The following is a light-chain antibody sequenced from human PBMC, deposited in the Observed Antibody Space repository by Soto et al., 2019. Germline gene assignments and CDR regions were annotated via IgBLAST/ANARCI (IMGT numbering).Light chain of an antibody. J-gene: IGKJ2*01. CDR2: GAS. V-gene: IGKV3-20*01. CDR3: QLCGNYMFT. Sequence: EVVLTQSPGTLSLSPGERATLSCRTSQSVTSSFLSWFQQKPGQPPRLLLYGASRRAAGTPDRFSGSGSGTDFTLIISSLEPEDSAMYHCQLCGNYMFTFGQWTKREI. CDR1: QSVTSSF.